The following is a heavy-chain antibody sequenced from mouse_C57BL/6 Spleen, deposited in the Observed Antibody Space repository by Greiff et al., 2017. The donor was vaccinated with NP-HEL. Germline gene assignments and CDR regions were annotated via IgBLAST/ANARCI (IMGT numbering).Heavy chain of an antibody. D-gene: IGHD1-1*01. V-gene: IGHV1-31*01. CDR2: IYPYNGVS. CDR1: GYSFTGYY. CDR3: ARLGDYYGSTGYFDV. Sequence: EVQLQQSGPELVKPGASVKISCKASGYSFTGYYMHWVKQSHGNILDWIGYIYPYNGVSSYNQKFKGKATLTVDKSSSTAYMGLRSLTSEDSAVYYCARLGDYYGSTGYFDVWGTGTTVTVSS. J-gene: IGHJ1*03.